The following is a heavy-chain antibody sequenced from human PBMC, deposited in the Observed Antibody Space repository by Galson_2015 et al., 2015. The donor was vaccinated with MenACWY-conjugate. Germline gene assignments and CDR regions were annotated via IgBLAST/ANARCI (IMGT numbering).Heavy chain of an antibody. Sequence: SLRLSCAASGFTFSSYAMSWVRQAPGKGLEWVSAISASGVSTYYADSVKGRFTISRDNSKNTLYLQMSSLRVEDTAVYYCAKRLPLLVGPFDYWGQGTLVTVSS. CDR2: ISASGVST. D-gene: IGHD2-21*02. CDR1: GFTFSSYA. J-gene: IGHJ4*02. V-gene: IGHV3-23*01. CDR3: AKRLPLLVGPFDY.